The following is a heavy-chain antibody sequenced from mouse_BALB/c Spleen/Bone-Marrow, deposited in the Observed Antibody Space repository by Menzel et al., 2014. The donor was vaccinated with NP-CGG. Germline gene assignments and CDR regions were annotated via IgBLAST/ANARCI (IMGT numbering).Heavy chain of an antibody. Sequence: EVKLQESGPDLVKPSQSLSLTCTVTGYSIXSGYSWHWIRQFPGNILEWMGYIHYSGYTNYNPSLKSRISITRDTSKNQFFLQLNSVTTEDTATYYCARTDGYYAMDYWGQGTSVTVSS. CDR2: IHYSGYT. D-gene: IGHD2-3*01. J-gene: IGHJ4*01. CDR1: GYSIXSGYS. V-gene: IGHV3-1*02. CDR3: ARTDGYYAMDY.